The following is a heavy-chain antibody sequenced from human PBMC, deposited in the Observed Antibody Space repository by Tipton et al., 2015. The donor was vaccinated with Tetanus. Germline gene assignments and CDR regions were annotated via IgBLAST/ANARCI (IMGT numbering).Heavy chain of an antibody. J-gene: IGHJ2*01. V-gene: IGHV4-39*07. Sequence: VKPSETLSLTCSVSGGSISSNNYYWAWIRQSPGKGLEWIGEINHSGSTTYSPSFKSRVTISVDTPKNQFSLKLTSLTVADTAVYYCARGGSYSYGPRGFDLWGRGTLVTVSS. D-gene: IGHD5-18*01. CDR1: GGSISSNNYY. CDR2: INHSGST. CDR3: ARGGSYSYGPRGFDL.